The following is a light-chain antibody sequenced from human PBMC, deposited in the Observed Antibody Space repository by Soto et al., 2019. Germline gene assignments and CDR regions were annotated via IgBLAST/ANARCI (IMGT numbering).Light chain of an antibody. Sequence: IVLTQSPATLSLSPGERATLSCTASQHVTTTYIAWYQQKFGQAPRLLIYGASTRATGTPDRFTGGGFGTDLTLTISRVAPEDFAVYYCQQDDSSFTFGGGTKVEMK. CDR2: GAS. V-gene: IGKV3-20*01. J-gene: IGKJ4*01. CDR3: QQDDSSFT. CDR1: QHVTTTY.